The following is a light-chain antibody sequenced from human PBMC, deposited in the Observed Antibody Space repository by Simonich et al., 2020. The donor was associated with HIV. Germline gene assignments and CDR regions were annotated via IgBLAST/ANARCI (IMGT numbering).Light chain of an antibody. CDR3: QQYKSWPYT. J-gene: IGKJ2*01. Sequence: DIVMTQSPATLSVSPVEGVTLSCRASQSVSSSLSWYQQKPGQAPQLLIYGASTRATGIPARFSGSGSGTEFTLTISSMQSEDFAVYYCQQYKSWPYTFGQGTKLEIK. CDR1: QSVSSS. V-gene: IGKV3-15*01. CDR2: GAS.